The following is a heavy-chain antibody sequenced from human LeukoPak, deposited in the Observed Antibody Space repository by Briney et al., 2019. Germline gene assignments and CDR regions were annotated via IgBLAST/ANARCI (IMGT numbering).Heavy chain of an antibody. J-gene: IGHJ4*02. V-gene: IGHV1-69*13. CDR1: GGTFSSYA. D-gene: IGHD2-15*01. CDR3: ARGPSLLGGNY. CDR2: IIPILGTA. Sequence: SVKVSCKASGGTFSSYAISWVRQAPEQGLEWMGGIIPILGTANYAQKFQGRVTITADESTSTAYMELSSLRSEDTAVYYCARGPSLLGGNYWGQGTLVTVSS.